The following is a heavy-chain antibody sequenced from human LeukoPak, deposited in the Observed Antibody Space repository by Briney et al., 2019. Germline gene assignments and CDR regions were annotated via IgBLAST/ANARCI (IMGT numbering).Heavy chain of an antibody. Sequence: SETLSLTCTVSGASFSGSGYYWGWIRPPPGKGLEWIGNIYDSGSTYYNASLQSRVTISIDTSKNQFSLRLSSVTAADTAMYYCAKSGGYGLIDYWGQGTLVTVSS. J-gene: IGHJ4*02. V-gene: IGHV4-39*01. CDR2: IYDSGST. CDR3: AKSGGYGLIDY. CDR1: GASFSGSGYY. D-gene: IGHD1-26*01.